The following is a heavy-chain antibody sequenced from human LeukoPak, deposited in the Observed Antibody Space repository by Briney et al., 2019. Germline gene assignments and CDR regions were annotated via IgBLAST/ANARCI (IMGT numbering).Heavy chain of an antibody. CDR2: ITSSSLYI. CDR1: GFTFSSYT. Sequence: GGSLRLSWAASGFTFSSYTMNWVRQAPGKGLEWVSSITSSSLYIYYADSVKGRFTISRDNAKNSLYLQMNSLRAEDTAVYYCARDGDDSSGYYRFYFDYWGQGTLVTVSS. D-gene: IGHD3-22*01. V-gene: IGHV3-21*01. J-gene: IGHJ4*02. CDR3: ARDGDDSSGYYRFYFDY.